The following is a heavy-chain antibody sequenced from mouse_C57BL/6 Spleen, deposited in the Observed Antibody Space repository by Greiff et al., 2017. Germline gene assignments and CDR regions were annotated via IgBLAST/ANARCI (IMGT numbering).Heavy chain of an antibody. Sequence: QVQLKESGAELVKPGASVKISCKASGYAFSSYWMNWVKQRPGKGLEWIGQIYPGDGDTNYNGKFKGKATLTADKSSSTAYMQLSSLTSEDSAVYFCARHFVTTGFAYWGQGTLVTVSA. CDR2: IYPGDGDT. CDR1: GYAFSSYW. CDR3: ARHFVTTGFAY. V-gene: IGHV1-80*01. J-gene: IGHJ3*01. D-gene: IGHD1-2*01.